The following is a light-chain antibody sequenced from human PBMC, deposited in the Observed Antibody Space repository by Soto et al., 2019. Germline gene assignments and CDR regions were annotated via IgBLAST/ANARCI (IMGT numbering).Light chain of an antibody. Sequence: DIVMTQSPLSLPVTPGEPASISCRSIQSLLHSNGYNYLDWYLQTPGXSPQXLIYLGSNRASGVPDRFSVIGSGTDFTLKISRVEAEDVGVDDCMQPIQSWTFGRGTKVDIK. CDR3: MQPIQSWT. CDR2: LGS. V-gene: IGKV2-28*01. CDR1: QSLLHSNGYNY. J-gene: IGKJ1*01.